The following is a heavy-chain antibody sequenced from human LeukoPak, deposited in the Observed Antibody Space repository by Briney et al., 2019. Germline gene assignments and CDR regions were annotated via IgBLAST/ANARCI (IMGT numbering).Heavy chain of an antibody. CDR2: IRSKAYGGTT. CDR3: TRVRLHCSSTSCYLYYFDY. D-gene: IGHD2-2*01. Sequence: PGRSLRLSCTASGFTFGDYAMSWVRQAPGKGLEWVGFIRSKAYGGTTEYAASVKGRFTISRDDSKSIAYLQMNSLKTEDTAVYYCTRVRLHCSSTSCYLYYFDYWGQGTLVTVSS. CDR1: GFTFGDYA. V-gene: IGHV3-49*04. J-gene: IGHJ4*02.